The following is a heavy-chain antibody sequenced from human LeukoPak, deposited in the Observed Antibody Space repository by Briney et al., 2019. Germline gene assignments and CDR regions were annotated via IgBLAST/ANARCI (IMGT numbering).Heavy chain of an antibody. CDR1: GGSISNYW. V-gene: IGHV4-59*01. Sequence: SETLSPTCTVSGGSISNYWWSWIRQPPGKGLEWIGYVFDSGGTNYNPSLKSRVTISVDTSKNQFSLKLSSVTAADTAVYYCARAYTSWSFVYWGQGTLVTVSS. CDR3: ARAYTSWSFVY. CDR2: VFDSGGT. J-gene: IGHJ4*02. D-gene: IGHD2-2*02.